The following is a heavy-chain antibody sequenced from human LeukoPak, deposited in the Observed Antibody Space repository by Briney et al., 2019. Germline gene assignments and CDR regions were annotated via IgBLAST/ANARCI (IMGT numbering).Heavy chain of an antibody. Sequence: PGGSLRLSCTASGFTFGDAAVGWVRQAPGKGLEWVGFIKSKVHGATKHYGASVEGRFTMSRDDSQNIAYLQMNSLKIEDTAVYYCTRDPVAVPGYYYFGVDVWGQGTTVTVSS. V-gene: IGHV3-49*04. J-gene: IGHJ6*02. CDR3: TRDPVAVPGYYYFGVDV. CDR2: IKSKVHGATK. D-gene: IGHD3/OR15-3a*01. CDR1: GFTFGDAA.